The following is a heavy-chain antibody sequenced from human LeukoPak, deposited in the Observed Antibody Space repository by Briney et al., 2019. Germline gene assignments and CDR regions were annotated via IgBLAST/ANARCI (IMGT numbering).Heavy chain of an antibody. CDR1: GFTLRSYE. Sequence: GGSLRLSCAASGFTLRSYEVNWVRQALGKGLEWVSYISSSGSTRYYADSVKGRFTVSRDNDKNSLYLQMNSLRGEDTAVYYCARGLSTAVAGFDYWGQGSLVTVSS. J-gene: IGHJ4*02. CDR3: ARGLSTAVAGFDY. CDR2: ISSSGSTR. D-gene: IGHD6-19*01. V-gene: IGHV3-48*03.